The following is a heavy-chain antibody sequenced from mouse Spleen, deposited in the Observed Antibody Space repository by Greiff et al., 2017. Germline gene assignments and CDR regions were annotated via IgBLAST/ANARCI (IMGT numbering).Heavy chain of an antibody. J-gene: IGHJ1*01. V-gene: IGHV2-2*01. D-gene: IGHD1-1*01. CDR1: GFSLTSYG. CDR2: IWSGGST. Sequence: QVQLKESGPGLVQPSQTLSITCTVSGFSLTSYGVHWVRQSPGKGLEWLGVIWSGGSTDYNAAFISRLSISKDNSKGQVFFKMNSLQADDTAIYYCARYYYGSRYWYFDVWGAGTTVTVSS. CDR3: ARYYYGSRYWYFDV.